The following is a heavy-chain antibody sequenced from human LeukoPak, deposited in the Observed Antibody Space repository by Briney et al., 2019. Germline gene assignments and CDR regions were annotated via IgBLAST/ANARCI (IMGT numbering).Heavy chain of an antibody. D-gene: IGHD1-1*01. Sequence: EASVKVSCKASGYSFITYPINWVRQAPGQGLEWMGWINANTGDTRYAQGFTGRFAFSVDTSVTTAFLQISGLQAEDTAIYFCARATGWSDEVPHYWGQGTLVTVPS. J-gene: IGHJ4*02. V-gene: IGHV7-4-1*02. CDR3: ARATGWSDEVPHY. CDR2: INANTGDT. CDR1: GYSFITYP.